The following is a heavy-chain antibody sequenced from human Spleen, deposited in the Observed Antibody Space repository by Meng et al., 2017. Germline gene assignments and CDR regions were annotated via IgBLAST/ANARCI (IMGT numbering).Heavy chain of an antibody. J-gene: IGHJ4*02. Sequence: ASVKVSCKPSGYNFPNYYIHWVRRAPGQGLEWRGRINPKSGDTHYAQKVQARVTMAGDTSISTAYMELSGLRSDDTAMYYCARDFYPYERYCSGGSCYHRFDYWGQGTLVTVSS. V-gene: IGHV1-2*06. CDR1: GYNFPNYY. CDR2: INPKSGDT. CDR3: ARDFYPYERYCSGGSCYHRFDY. D-gene: IGHD2-15*01.